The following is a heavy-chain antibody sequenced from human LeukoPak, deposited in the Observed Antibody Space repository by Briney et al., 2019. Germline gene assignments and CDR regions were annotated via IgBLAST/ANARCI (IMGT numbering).Heavy chain of an antibody. Sequence: GGSLRLSCAASGFNVSSNYMSWVRQAPGKGLEWVSVLYGAGSTYYADSVKGRFTISRHDSQNTLFLQMNSLRAEDTAVYYCARGGTPGFSAGRIDYWGQGTLVTVSS. J-gene: IGHJ4*02. D-gene: IGHD1-1*01. CDR1: GFNVSSNY. CDR3: ARGGTPGFSAGRIDY. CDR2: LYGAGST. V-gene: IGHV3-53*04.